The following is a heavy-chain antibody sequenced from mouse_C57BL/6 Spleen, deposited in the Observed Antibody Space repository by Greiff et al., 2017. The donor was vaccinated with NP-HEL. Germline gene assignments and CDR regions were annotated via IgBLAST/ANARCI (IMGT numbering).Heavy chain of an antibody. CDR3: ARRYYDYGYWYFDV. D-gene: IGHD2-4*01. CDR2: IYPSDSET. Sequence: QVQLQQPGAELVRPGSSVKLSCKASGYTFTSYWMDWVKQRPGQGLEWIGNIYPSDSETHYNQKFKDKATLTVDKSSSTAYMQLSNLTSEDSAVYYCARRYYDYGYWYFDVWGTGTTVTVSS. J-gene: IGHJ1*03. CDR1: GYTFTSYW. V-gene: IGHV1-61*01.